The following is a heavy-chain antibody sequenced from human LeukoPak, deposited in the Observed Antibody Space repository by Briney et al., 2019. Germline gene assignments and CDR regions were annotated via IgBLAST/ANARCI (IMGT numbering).Heavy chain of an antibody. Sequence: PGGSLRLSCAASGFTFGSHGMHWVRQAPGKGLEWVAVISNDGSNKYYADSVKGRFTISRDNSKNTLYLQMNSLRAEGTAVYYCAKDRGPYGAYGMDVWGQGITVTVSS. CDR3: AKDRGPYGAYGMDV. J-gene: IGHJ6*02. CDR1: GFTFGSHG. V-gene: IGHV3-30*18. D-gene: IGHD4/OR15-4a*01. CDR2: ISNDGSNK.